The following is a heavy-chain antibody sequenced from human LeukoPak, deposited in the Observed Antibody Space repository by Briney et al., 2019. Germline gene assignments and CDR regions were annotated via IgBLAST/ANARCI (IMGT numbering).Heavy chain of an antibody. J-gene: IGHJ5*02. CDR2: IYHSGST. Sequence: SQTLSLTCAVSGGSISSGGYSWSWIRHPPGKGLEWIGYIYHSGSTYYNPSLKSRVTISVDRSKNQFSLKLSSVTAADTAVYYCARGIAVAGTRWFDPWGQGTLVTVSS. V-gene: IGHV4-30-2*01. CDR1: GGSISSGGYS. D-gene: IGHD6-19*01. CDR3: ARGIAVAGTRWFDP.